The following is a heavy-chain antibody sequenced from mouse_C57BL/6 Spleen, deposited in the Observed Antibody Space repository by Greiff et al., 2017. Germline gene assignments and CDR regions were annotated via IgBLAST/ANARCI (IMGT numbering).Heavy chain of an antibody. Sequence: QVQLQQSGAELVRPGTSVKVSCKASGYAFTNYLIEWVKQRPGQGLEWIGEINPGSGGTNYNEKFKGKATLTADKSSSTAYMQLSSLTSEDSAVYFCARPHGSSHWYFEVWGTGTTVTVSS. J-gene: IGHJ1*03. CDR1: GYAFTNYL. CDR2: INPGSGGT. V-gene: IGHV1-54*01. D-gene: IGHD1-1*01. CDR3: ARPHGSSHWYFEV.